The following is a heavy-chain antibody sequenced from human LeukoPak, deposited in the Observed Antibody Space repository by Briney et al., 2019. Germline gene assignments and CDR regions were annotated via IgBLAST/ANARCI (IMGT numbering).Heavy chain of an antibody. J-gene: IGHJ3*02. CDR2: IYYSGST. D-gene: IGHD3-22*01. Sequence: PETLSLTCTVSGGSISSYYWSWIRQPPGKGLEWIGYIYYSGSTNYNPSLKSRVTISVDTSKNQFSLKLSSVTAADTAVYYCARDRYYDSSPPGAFDIWGQGTMVTVSS. CDR1: GGSISSYY. CDR3: ARDRYYDSSPPGAFDI. V-gene: IGHV4-59*01.